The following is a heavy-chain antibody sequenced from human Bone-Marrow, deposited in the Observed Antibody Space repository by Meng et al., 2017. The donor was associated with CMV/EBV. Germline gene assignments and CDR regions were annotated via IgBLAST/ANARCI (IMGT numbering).Heavy chain of an antibody. V-gene: IGHV3-30-3*01. CDR2: ISYDGSNK. J-gene: IGHJ6*02. CDR3: AREYYNFWSGWKRNYYYYGMDV. Sequence: GEPLKISCAASGFTFSSYAMHWVRQAPGKGLEWVAVISYDGSNKYYADSVKGRFTISRDNSKNTLYLQMNSLRAEDTAVYYCAREYYNFWSGWKRNYYYYGMDVWGQGTTVTVSS. D-gene: IGHD3-3*01. CDR1: GFTFSSYA.